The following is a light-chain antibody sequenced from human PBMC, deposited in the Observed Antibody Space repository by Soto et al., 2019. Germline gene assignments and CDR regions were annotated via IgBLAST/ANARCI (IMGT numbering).Light chain of an antibody. CDR2: VNGDGSH. Sequence: QPVLTQSPSASASLGASVKLTCTLSSGHSIFAIAWHQQQPEKGPRYLMKVNGDGSHNKGDGIPDRFSGSSSGAERYLTIPSLQSEDEADYYCQTWATGIRVFGGGTKLTVL. CDR3: QTWATGIRV. J-gene: IGLJ3*02. V-gene: IGLV4-69*01. CDR1: SGHSIFA.